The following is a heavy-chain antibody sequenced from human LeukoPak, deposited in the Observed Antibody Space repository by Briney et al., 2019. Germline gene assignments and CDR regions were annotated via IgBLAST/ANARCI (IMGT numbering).Heavy chain of an antibody. CDR1: GFTFSSYA. J-gene: IGHJ4*02. V-gene: IGHV3-23*01. CDR3: VRHAASGGSGVDH. CDR2: ISGSGGST. D-gene: IGHD3-10*01. Sequence: PGGSLRLSCAASGFTFSSYAMSWVRQAPGKGLEWVSAISGSGGSTYYADSVKGRFTISRDNSKNALYLQMNSLRAEDTAVYYCVRHAASGGSGVDHWGQGTLVTVSS.